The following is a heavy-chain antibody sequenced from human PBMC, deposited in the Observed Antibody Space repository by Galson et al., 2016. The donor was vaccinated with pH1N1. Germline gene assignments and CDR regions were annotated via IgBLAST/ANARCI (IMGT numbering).Heavy chain of an antibody. CDR1: GVSVNSPTYY. Sequence: TLSLTCTVSGVSVNSPTYYWSWIRQPAGKGLEWIGRFHTSGSNNYKPSLNSRVAISLDASNNQFSLKLTSVTAADTAVYYCAREADSSDSTGYYYKTFDYWGQGILVTVSS. J-gene: IGHJ4*02. D-gene: IGHD3-22*01. V-gene: IGHV4-61*02. CDR3: AREADSSDSTGYYYKTFDY. CDR2: FHTSGSN.